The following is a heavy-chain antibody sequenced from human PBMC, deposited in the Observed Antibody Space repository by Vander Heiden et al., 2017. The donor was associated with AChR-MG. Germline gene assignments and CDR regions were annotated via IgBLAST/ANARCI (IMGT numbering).Heavy chain of an antibody. Sequence: QVQLQESGPGLVKPSQTLALTCTVSGGPISSGGYNWIGIRQHPGKGLEWIGYIDYSGSTYYNPSLKSRVTISVDTSKNQFSLKLSSVTAADTAVYYCASSPRKSPVVRWGQGTLVTVSS. V-gene: IGHV4-31*03. CDR1: GGPISSGGYN. D-gene: IGHD2-15*01. J-gene: IGHJ4*02. CDR2: IDYSGST. CDR3: ASSPRKSPVVR.